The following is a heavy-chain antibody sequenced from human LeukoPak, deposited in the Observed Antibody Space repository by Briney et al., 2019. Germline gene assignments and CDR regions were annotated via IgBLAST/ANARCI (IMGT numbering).Heavy chain of an antibody. CDR1: GFTFSSYD. CDR3: ARALRYFDL. CDR2: IWYDGSNK. V-gene: IGHV3-33*01. J-gene: IGHJ2*01. Sequence: PGGSLRLSCAASGFTFSSYDMHWVRQAPGKGLEWVAVIWYDGSNKYYADSVKGRFTISRDNSKNTLYLQMNSLRAEDTVVYYCARALRYFDLWGRGTLVTVSS.